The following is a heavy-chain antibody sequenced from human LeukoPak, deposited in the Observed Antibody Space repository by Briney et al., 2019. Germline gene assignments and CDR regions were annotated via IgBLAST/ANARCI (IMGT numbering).Heavy chain of an antibody. CDR1: GGSISSGGYY. Sequence: SETLSLTCIVSGGSISSGGYYWSWIRQHPGKGLEWIGYIYYSGSTYYNPSLKSRVTISVDTSKNQFSLKLSSVTAADTAVYYCARAGGELLRGYYFDYWGQGTLVTVSS. J-gene: IGHJ4*02. V-gene: IGHV4-31*03. CDR3: ARAGGELLRGYYFDY. CDR2: IYYSGST. D-gene: IGHD1-26*01.